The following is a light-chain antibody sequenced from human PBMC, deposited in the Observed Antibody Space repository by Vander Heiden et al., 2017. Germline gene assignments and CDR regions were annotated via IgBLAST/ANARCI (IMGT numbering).Light chain of an antibody. J-gene: IGKJ1*01. CDR3: QQRSNWPKT. CDR2: DAS. Sequence: EIMLPQSPATLSLSPGERATLSCRASQSVSSYLAWYQQKPGQAPRLLIYDASNRATGIPARFSGSGSETDFTLTISSLEPEDFAVYYCQQRSNWPKTFGQGTKVEIK. CDR1: QSVSSY. V-gene: IGKV3-11*01.